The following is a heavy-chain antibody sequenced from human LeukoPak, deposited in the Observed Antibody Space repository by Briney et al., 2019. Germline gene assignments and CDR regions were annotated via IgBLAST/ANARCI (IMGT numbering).Heavy chain of an antibody. CDR3: ARGVYIAAAQYAY. V-gene: IGHV4-59*01. D-gene: IGHD6-13*01. CDR1: GGSISSYY. Sequence: PSETLSLTCTVSGGSISSYYWSWIRHPPGKGLEWSGYIYYSGTNNYNPSLKSRVTISVDTSKNHFSLKLSSVTAAHTAVYYSARGVYIAAAQYAYWGQGTLVTVSS. CDR2: IYYSGTN. J-gene: IGHJ4*02.